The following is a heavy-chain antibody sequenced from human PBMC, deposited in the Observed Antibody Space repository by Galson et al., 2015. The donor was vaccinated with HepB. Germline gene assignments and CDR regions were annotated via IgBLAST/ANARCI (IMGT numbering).Heavy chain of an antibody. D-gene: IGHD3-22*01. Sequence: SLRLSCAASGFTFSNAWMSGVRQAPGKGLEWVGHIKSKTDGETAGYAAPVRGRFTISRDDSKNTLYLQMNSLKTEDTAVYYCTTDRHTGYYDNSGYYHRGMSAFDIWGQGTMVTVSS. J-gene: IGHJ3*02. V-gene: IGHV3-15*01. CDR1: GFTFSNAW. CDR3: TTDRHTGYYDNSGYYHRGMSAFDI. CDR2: IKSKTDGETA.